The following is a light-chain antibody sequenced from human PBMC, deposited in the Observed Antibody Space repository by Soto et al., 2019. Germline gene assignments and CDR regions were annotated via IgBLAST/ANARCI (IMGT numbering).Light chain of an antibody. CDR2: DAS. Sequence: DLQMTQSPSSLSASVGDRVTITCQARQNINNYLNWYQQKPGRDPKLRLYDASNVEGGVPSRFRGSGSGTDFTFTISLLQPEDIATYYCQPYENLPTFGQGTRLEIK. CDR3: QPYENLPT. J-gene: IGKJ5*01. V-gene: IGKV1-33*01. CDR1: QNINNY.